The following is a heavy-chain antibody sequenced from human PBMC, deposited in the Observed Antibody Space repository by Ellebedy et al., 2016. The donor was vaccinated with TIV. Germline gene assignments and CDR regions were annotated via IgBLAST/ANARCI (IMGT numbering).Heavy chain of an antibody. CDR1: GFTFSSYG. V-gene: IGHV3-21*05. CDR3: ARGGGTTSY. J-gene: IGHJ4*02. Sequence: GESLKISXAASGFTFSSYGMHWVRQAPGKGLEWVSYISSSSSYIYYADSVKGRFTISRDNAKNSLYLQMNSLRAEDTAVYYCARGGGTTSYWGQGTLVTVSS. CDR2: ISSSSSYI. D-gene: IGHD1-1*01.